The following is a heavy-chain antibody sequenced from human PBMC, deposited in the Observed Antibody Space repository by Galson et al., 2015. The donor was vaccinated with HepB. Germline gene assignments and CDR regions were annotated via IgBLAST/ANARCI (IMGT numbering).Heavy chain of an antibody. CDR2: INSDGSST. J-gene: IGHJ4*02. V-gene: IGHV3-74*01. Sequence: SLRLSCAASGFTFRSYWMHWVRQAPGKGLVWVSRINSDGSSTSYADSVKGRFTISRDNAENTLYLQMNSLRAEDTAVYYCARTNYDILTGYYDDFDYWGQGTLVTVSS. CDR3: ARTNYDILTGYYDDFDY. CDR1: GFTFRSYW. D-gene: IGHD3-9*01.